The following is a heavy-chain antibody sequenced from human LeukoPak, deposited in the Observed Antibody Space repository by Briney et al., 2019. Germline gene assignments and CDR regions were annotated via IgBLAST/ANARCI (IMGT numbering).Heavy chain of an antibody. J-gene: IGHJ5*02. CDR2: IYTSGSP. V-gene: IGHV4-61*02. D-gene: IGHD5-24*01. Sequence: PSETLSLTCTVSGASISSGSYYWSWIRQPAGKGLEWIVRIYTSGSPNYNPSLKSRVTISVDTSKNQFSLKLSSVTAADTAVYYCARAEHSSDWATNWFDPWGQGTLVTVSS. CDR1: GASISSGSYY. CDR3: ARAEHSSDWATNWFDP.